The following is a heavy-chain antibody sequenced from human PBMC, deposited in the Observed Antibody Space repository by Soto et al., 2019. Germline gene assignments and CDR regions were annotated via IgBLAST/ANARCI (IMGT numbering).Heavy chain of an antibody. Sequence: SEPLSLTCPVSAGSISSGGYYWSWIRQHPGKGLEWVGYSYYTGSSYYNPSLKSRVTISVDASKNQLSPRLASVPVADTAVYYCARDLRGYSRYDYLDYWGQGIPVTVSS. CDR2: SYYTGSS. CDR3: ARDLRGYSRYDYLDY. CDR1: AGSISSGGYY. V-gene: IGHV4-31*03. D-gene: IGHD5-12*01. J-gene: IGHJ4*02.